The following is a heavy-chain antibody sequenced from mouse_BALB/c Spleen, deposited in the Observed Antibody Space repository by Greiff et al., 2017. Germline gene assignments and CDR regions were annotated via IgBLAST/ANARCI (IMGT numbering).Heavy chain of an antibody. CDR1: GYTFTSYT. CDR2: INPSSGYT. J-gene: IGHJ4*01. D-gene: IGHD1-1*01. CDR3: AREALDYYGCMDY. V-gene: IGHV1-4*01. Sequence: QVQLKQSGAELARPGASVKMSCKASGYTFTSYTMHWVKQRPGQGLEWIGYINPSSGYTNYNQKFKDKATLTADKSSSTAYMQLSSLTSEDSAVYYCAREALDYYGCMDYWGQGTSVTVSS.